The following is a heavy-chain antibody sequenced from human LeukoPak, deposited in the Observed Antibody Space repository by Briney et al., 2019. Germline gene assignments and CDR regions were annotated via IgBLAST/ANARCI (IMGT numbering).Heavy chain of an antibody. CDR3: ATTYYYDGSGPLTY. V-gene: IGHV3-23*01. CDR1: GFTFSIYG. J-gene: IGHJ4*02. CDR2: ISGSGGST. Sequence: PGGSLRLSCAASGFTFSIYGMNWVRQAPGKGLEWVSPISGSGGSTYYADSVKGRFTISRDNSKNTLYLQMNSLRAEDTAVYFCATTYYYDGSGPLTYWGQGTLVTVSS. D-gene: IGHD3-22*01.